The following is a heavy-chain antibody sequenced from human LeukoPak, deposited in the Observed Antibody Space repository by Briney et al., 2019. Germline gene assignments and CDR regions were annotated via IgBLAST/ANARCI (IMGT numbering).Heavy chain of an antibody. J-gene: IGHJ4*02. V-gene: IGHV3-30-3*01. Sequence: PGGSLRLSCAASGFTFSSYAMHWVRQAPGKGLEWVAVISCDGSNKYYADSVKGRFTISRDNSKNTLYLQMNSLRAEDTAVYYCASGYSSGWYIFDYWGQGTLVTVSS. CDR1: GFTFSSYA. D-gene: IGHD6-19*01. CDR3: ASGYSSGWYIFDY. CDR2: ISCDGSNK.